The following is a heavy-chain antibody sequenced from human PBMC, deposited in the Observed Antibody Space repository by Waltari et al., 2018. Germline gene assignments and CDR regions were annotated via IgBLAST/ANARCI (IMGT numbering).Heavy chain of an antibody. D-gene: IGHD2-2*02. CDR2: IISSSSYI. J-gene: IGHJ4*02. Sequence: EVQVVESGGGLVKPGGSLRLSCAVSGFTFSSYSMNWVRQAPGKGLEWVSSIISSSSYIYYADSVKGRFTISRDNAKNSLYLLMNSLRAEDTAVYYCARDDCSSTICYTPLSYWGQGTLVTVSS. V-gene: IGHV3-21*01. CDR3: ARDDCSSTICYTPLSY. CDR1: GFTFSSYS.